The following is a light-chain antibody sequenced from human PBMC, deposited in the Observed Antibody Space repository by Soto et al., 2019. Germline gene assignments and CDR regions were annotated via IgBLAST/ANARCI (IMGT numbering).Light chain of an antibody. J-gene: IGKJ1*01. CDR2: GAS. CDR3: QQHGAT. CDR1: QSVTNSE. V-gene: IGKV3-20*01. Sequence: EIVLTQSPSTLSLSPGEGATLSCKASQSVTNSELAWYQQRPGQAPRLLIYGASSRATGIPDRFSGGGSGTDFTLTISRLEPEEFAVYYCQQHGATFGQGTKV.